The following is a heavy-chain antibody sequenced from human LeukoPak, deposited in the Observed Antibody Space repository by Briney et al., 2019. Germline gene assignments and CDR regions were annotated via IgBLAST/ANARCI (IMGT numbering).Heavy chain of an antibody. V-gene: IGHV1-2*02. CDR1: GYTFTGYY. J-gene: IGHJ5*02. CDR2: INPNSGGT. CDR3: ARMSDILTGHYPQWFDP. D-gene: IGHD3-9*01. Sequence: GASVKVSCKASGYTFTGYYMHWVRQAPGQGLEWMGWINPNSGGTSYAQKFQGRVTMTRDTSVSTAYMELSRPRSDDTAVYYCARMSDILTGHYPQWFDPWGQGTLVTVSS.